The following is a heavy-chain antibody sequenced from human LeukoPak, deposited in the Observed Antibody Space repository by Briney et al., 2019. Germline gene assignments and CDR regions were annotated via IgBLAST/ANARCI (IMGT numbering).Heavy chain of an antibody. CDR1: GFTFSDYY. CDR3: ATLSSASDYFDY. J-gene: IGHJ4*02. Sequence: GGSLRLSCAASGFTFSDYYMSWIRQAPGNGLEWVSYITSTSSYTNYADSVKGRFTISRDNAKNSLYLQMNSLRAEDTAVYYCATLSSASDYFDYWGQGTLVSVYS. D-gene: IGHD5-12*01. CDR2: ITSTSSYT. V-gene: IGHV3-11*03.